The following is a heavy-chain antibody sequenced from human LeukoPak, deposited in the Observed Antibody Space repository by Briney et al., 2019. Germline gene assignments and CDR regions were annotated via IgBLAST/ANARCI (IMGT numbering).Heavy chain of an antibody. J-gene: IGHJ1*01. CDR3: GRGTEEQVLEKPEYFQH. V-gene: IGHV3-23*01. CDR1: GFTFSSYA. CDR2: ISGSGGTP. Sequence: GGSLRLSCAASGFTFSSYAMSWVRQAPGEGLEWVSAISGSGGTPYYADSVKGRFTISRDNSKNTLYLHRNSLRPEDTAWYYCGRGTEEQVLEKPEYFQHWGQGTLVTVSS. D-gene: IGHD1-1*01.